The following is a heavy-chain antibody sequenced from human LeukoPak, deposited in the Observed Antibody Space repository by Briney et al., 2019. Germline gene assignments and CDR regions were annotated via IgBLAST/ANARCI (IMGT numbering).Heavy chain of an antibody. Sequence: GESLKISCKGSGYSSTSYWIGWVRQMPGKGLEWMGIIYPGDSDTRYSPSFQGQVTISADKSISTAYLQWSSLKASDTAMYYCARHHYYDSSGLDYWGQGTLVTVSS. CDR1: GYSSTSYW. D-gene: IGHD3-22*01. V-gene: IGHV5-51*01. J-gene: IGHJ4*02. CDR3: ARHHYYDSSGLDY. CDR2: IYPGDSDT.